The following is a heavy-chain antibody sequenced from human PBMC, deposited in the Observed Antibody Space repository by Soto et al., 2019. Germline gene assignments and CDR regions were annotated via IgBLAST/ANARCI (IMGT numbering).Heavy chain of an antibody. CDR3: ASFRGSGGRHYYYYMDV. CDR1: GGSFSGYY. CDR2: INHSGST. V-gene: IGHV4-34*01. Sequence: SETLSLTCAVYGGSFSGYYWSWIRQPPGKGLEWIGEINHSGSTNYNPSLKSRVTISVDTSKNQFSLKLSSVTAADTAVYYCASFRGSGGRHYYYYMDVWGKGTTVTVSS. J-gene: IGHJ6*03. D-gene: IGHD2-15*01.